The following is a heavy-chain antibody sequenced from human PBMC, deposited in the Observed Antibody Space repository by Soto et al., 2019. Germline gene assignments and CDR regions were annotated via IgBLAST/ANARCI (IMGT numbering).Heavy chain of an antibody. V-gene: IGHV4-59*08. CDR2: IYYSGST. Sequence: PSETLSLTCTVCGGSISSYYWSWIRQPPGKGLEWIGYIYYSGSTNYNPSLKSRVTISVDTSKNQFSLKLSSVTAADTAVDYCTRANAPFYGSSWYWSAPGGKGTLVTVPS. CDR1: GGSISSYY. D-gene: IGHD6-13*01. J-gene: IGHJ5*02. CDR3: TRANAPFYGSSWYWSAP.